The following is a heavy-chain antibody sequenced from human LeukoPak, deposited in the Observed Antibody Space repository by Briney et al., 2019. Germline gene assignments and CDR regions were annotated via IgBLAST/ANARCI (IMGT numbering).Heavy chain of an antibody. CDR2: ISAYNGNT. CDR1: GYTFPSYG. CDR3: ARAGEYSSSSPGGY. V-gene: IGHV1-18*01. J-gene: IGHJ4*02. Sequence: ASVKVSCKASGYTFPSYGISWVRQAPGQGLEWMGWISAYNGNTNYAQKLQGRVTMTTDTSTSTAYMELRSLRSDDTAVYYCARAGEYSSSSPGGYWGQGTLVTVSS. D-gene: IGHD6-6*01.